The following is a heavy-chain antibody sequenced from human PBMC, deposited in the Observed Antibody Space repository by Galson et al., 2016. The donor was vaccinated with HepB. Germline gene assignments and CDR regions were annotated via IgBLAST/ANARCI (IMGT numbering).Heavy chain of an antibody. Sequence: SVKVSCKASGYTFINYYIHWVRQAPGQGLEWMGMINPLSGGTDYAQRFQGRVTMTRDTSTSTVSMELSSLRSEDTAVYYCARAIMTPSDNWFDPWGQGSLVTVSS. CDR3: ARAIMTPSDNWFDP. CDR2: INPLSGGT. V-gene: IGHV1-46*01. CDR1: GYTFINYY. J-gene: IGHJ5*02. D-gene: IGHD2-8*01.